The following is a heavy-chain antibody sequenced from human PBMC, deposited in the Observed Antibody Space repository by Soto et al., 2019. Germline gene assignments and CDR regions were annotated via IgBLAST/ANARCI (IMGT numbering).Heavy chain of an antibody. D-gene: IGHD2-21*02. J-gene: IGHJ4*02. CDR1: GFTFNNYE. CDR3: AREEINCGGDCFSL. V-gene: IGHV3-48*03. CDR2: IDTSSTIL. Sequence: EVQLVESGGDLVQPGGSLRLSCAASGFTFNNYEMNWVRQAPGKGLEWISYIDTSSTILYYADSVRGRFTTSRESAKNSLYLQMNSLRAEDTAVYYCAREEINCGGDCFSLWGQGTLVTVSS.